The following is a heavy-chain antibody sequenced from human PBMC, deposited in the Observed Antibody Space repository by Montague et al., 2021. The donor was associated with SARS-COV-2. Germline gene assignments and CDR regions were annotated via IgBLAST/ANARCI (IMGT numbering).Heavy chain of an antibody. Sequence: SETLSLTCTVSNGSISRYEWSWIRQPPGKGLEWIGYVYYTGSTNYNLSLWSRVTLSVDASKNLFSLKLSSVTAADTAFYYCARGSVELKGNAFEIWGQGTMVTVSS. CDR1: NGSISRYE. J-gene: IGHJ3*02. CDR2: VYYTGST. CDR3: ARGSVELKGNAFEI. V-gene: IGHV4-59*01. D-gene: IGHD5-24*01.